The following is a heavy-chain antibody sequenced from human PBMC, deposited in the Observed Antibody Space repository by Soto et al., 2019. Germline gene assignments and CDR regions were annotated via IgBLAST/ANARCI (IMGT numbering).Heavy chain of an antibody. D-gene: IGHD6-13*01. Sequence: PGGSLRLSCAASGFTFSSYAMTWVRQAPGKGLEWVSLITGSGGSTYYADSVKGRFTISRDNSKNTLYLQMNSLTAEDTAIYYCAKAGGSTWRTEYFQHWGQGTLVTVSS. CDR3: AKAGGSTWRTEYFQH. CDR1: GFTFSSYA. J-gene: IGHJ1*01. V-gene: IGHV3-23*01. CDR2: ITGSGGST.